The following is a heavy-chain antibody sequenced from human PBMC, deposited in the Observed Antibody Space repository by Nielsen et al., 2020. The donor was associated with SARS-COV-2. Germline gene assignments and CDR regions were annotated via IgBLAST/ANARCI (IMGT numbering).Heavy chain of an antibody. Sequence: GESLKISCVVSGFSFSDYSMSWIRQAPGKGLEWVSYISRSGSIIQHADSVKGRFTISRANAKNSLYLQMDNLRVDDTAVYYCAGPASWGQGTVVTVSA. D-gene: IGHD2-2*01. CDR1: GFSFSDYS. CDR2: ISRSGSII. CDR3: AGPAS. J-gene: IGHJ5*02. V-gene: IGHV3-11*01.